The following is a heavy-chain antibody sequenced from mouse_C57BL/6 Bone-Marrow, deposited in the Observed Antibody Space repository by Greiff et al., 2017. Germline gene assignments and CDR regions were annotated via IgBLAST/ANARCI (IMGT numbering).Heavy chain of an antibody. V-gene: IGHV1-82*01. CDR2: IYPGDGDT. Sequence: VQLQQSGPELVKPGAPVKISCKASGYAFSSSWMNWVKQRPGKGLEWIGRIYPGDGDTNYNGKFKGKATLTADKSSSTAYMQLSSLTSEDSAVYFCASLYYYGSFAYWGQGTLVTVSA. CDR3: ASLYYYGSFAY. D-gene: IGHD1-1*01. CDR1: GYAFSSSW. J-gene: IGHJ3*01.